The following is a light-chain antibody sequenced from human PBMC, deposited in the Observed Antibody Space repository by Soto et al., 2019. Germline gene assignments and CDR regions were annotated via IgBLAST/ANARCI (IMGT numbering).Light chain of an antibody. CDR3: CSYAGRYTLI. J-gene: IGLJ2*01. Sequence: QSALTQPASVSGSPGQSITISCTGTSSDVGGYNLVSWYQQHPGKAPKLIIYQDTQRPSGVSDRFSASKSGNTASLTISGLQTEDEADYYCCSYAGRYTLILGGGTKVTVL. CDR2: QDT. V-gene: IGLV2-23*01. CDR1: SSDVGGYNL.